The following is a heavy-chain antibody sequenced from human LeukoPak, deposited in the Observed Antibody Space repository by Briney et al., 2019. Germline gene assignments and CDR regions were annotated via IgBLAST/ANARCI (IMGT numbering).Heavy chain of an antibody. CDR2: IYYSGST. CDR3: ARARWELLSAFDI. V-gene: IGHV4-30-4*08. Sequence: SETLSLTCTVSGGSISSGDYYWSWIRQPPGKGLEWIGYIYYSGSTYYNPSLKSRVTISVDTSKNQFSLKLSSVTAADTAVYYGARARWELLSAFDIWGQGTMVTVSS. CDR1: GGSISSGDYY. D-gene: IGHD1-26*01. J-gene: IGHJ3*02.